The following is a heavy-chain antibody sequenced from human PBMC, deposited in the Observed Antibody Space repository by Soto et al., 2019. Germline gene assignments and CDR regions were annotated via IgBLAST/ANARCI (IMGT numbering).Heavy chain of an antibody. D-gene: IGHD3-9*01. Sequence: SVKVSCKASGFTFTSSAMQWVRHARGQRLEWIGWIVVGSGNTNYAQKFQERVTITRDMSTSTAYMELSSLRSEDTAVYYCAAGDYDILTGASNFDYWGQGTLVTVSS. CDR3: AAGDYDILTGASNFDY. J-gene: IGHJ4*02. CDR1: GFTFTSSA. CDR2: IVVGSGNT. V-gene: IGHV1-58*02.